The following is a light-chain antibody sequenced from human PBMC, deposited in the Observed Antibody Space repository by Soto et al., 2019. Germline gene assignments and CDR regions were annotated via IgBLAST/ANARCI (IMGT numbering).Light chain of an antibody. J-gene: IGLJ2*01. CDR2: GNS. CDR3: KSYDSRRRVSV. CDR1: SSNIGAGYD. Sequence: QSVLTQPPSVSGAPGQRVTISCTGSSSNIGAGYDVHWYQQLPGTAPKLLIYGNSNRPSGVPDRFSGSKSGTSASLAITGLQAEDEADYYCKSYDSRRRVSVFGGGTKLTVL. V-gene: IGLV1-40*01.